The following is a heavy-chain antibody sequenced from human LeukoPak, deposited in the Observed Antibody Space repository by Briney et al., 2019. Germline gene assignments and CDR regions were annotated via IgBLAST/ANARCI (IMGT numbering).Heavy chain of an antibody. CDR3: AKDGSSSPYYFDY. V-gene: IGHV3-23*01. Sequence: PGGSLRLSCAASGFTFSNYAMSWVPQAPGKGLEWVSAISAGGGATYYADSVKGRFTISRDNSKNTLFLQMNSLTAEDTAVYYCAKDGSSSPYYFDYWGQGTLVTVSS. CDR2: ISAGGGAT. J-gene: IGHJ4*02. D-gene: IGHD6-6*01. CDR1: GFTFSNYA.